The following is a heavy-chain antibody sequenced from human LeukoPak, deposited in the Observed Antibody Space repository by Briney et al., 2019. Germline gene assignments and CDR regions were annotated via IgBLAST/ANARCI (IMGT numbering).Heavy chain of an antibody. D-gene: IGHD2-8*02. J-gene: IGHJ6*02. Sequence: GGSLRLSCAASGFTFDDYTMHWVRQAPGKGLEWVSLISWDGGSTYYADSVKGRFTISRDNSKNSLYLQMNSLRTEDTALYYCAKDIATTGWWLYGMDVWGQGTTVTVSS. CDR1: GFTFDDYT. V-gene: IGHV3-43*01. CDR3: AKDIATTGWWLYGMDV. CDR2: ISWDGGST.